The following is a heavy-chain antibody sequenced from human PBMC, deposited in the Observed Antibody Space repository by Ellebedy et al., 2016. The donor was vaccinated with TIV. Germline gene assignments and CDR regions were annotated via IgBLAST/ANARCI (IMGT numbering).Heavy chain of an antibody. Sequence: GESLKISCAASGFNFGSNAMSWVRQAPGKGLVWVSRIKSDATIKNYADSVKGRFTISRDNARNTLYLQMNSLRAEDTAVYHCVRELADCTGDCLYLWGQGTLVTVSS. CDR3: VRELADCTGDCLYL. J-gene: IGHJ4*02. V-gene: IGHV3-74*01. CDR2: IKSDATIK. CDR1: GFNFGSNA. D-gene: IGHD2-21*02.